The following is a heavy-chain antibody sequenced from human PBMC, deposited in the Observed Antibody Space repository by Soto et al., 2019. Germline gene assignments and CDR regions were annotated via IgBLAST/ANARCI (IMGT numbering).Heavy chain of an antibody. D-gene: IGHD2-21*02. CDR3: ARGRFTTVTAKPRYFDY. Sequence: ASVKVSCKASGYTFTNYYIHWVRQAPGQGLEWMGIINPSTGSTTYAQKFQGRVTLTRDTSTSTVYMDLSSLRSEDTAVYYCARGRFTTVTAKPRYFDYWGQGTLVTVSS. CDR1: GYTFTNYY. J-gene: IGHJ4*02. CDR2: INPSTGST. V-gene: IGHV1-46*01.